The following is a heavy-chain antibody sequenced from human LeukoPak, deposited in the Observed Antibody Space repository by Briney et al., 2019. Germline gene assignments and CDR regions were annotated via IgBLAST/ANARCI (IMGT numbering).Heavy chain of an antibody. CDR2: IRQDGSDK. D-gene: IGHD3-10*02. V-gene: IGHV3-7*01. Sequence: RPGGSLRLSCAASGFTFSRSWMSWVRQAPGKGLEWVACIRQDGSDKYYVDSVKGRFTISRDNAEDSLYLQMNSLRAEDTAVYYCAELGITMIGGVWGKGTTVTISS. CDR3: AELGITMIGGV. J-gene: IGHJ6*04. CDR1: GFTFSRSW.